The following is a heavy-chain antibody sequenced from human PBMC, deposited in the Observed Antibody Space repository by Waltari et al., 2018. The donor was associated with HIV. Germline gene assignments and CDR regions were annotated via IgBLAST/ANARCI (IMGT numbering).Heavy chain of an antibody. V-gene: IGHV3-23*01. CDR1: GFTFRSYA. CDR3: AKEGPSRWGMDV. Sequence: EVQLLESGGGLVKPGGSLRISCAASGFTFRSYAMSWVRQAPGKGLEWVSAISVSGGSTYYADSVKGRFTISRDNSKNTLYLQMNSLRAEDTAVYYCAKEGPSRWGMDVWGQGTTVTVSS. CDR2: ISVSGGST. D-gene: IGHD2-2*01. J-gene: IGHJ6*02.